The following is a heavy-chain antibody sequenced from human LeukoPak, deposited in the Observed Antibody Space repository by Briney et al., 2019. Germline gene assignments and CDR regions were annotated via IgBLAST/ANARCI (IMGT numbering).Heavy chain of an antibody. D-gene: IGHD3-16*01. CDR2: IWYDGSIK. CDR1: GFTFSTYG. Sequence: GRSLTLSCAASGFTFSTYGMHWVRQAPGKGLEWVAVIWYDGSIKYYADSVKGRFTISRDNSKNTLYLQMNSLRAEDTAVYYCARAVGPFDIWGQGTIVIVSS. CDR3: ARAVGPFDI. V-gene: IGHV3-33*01. J-gene: IGHJ3*02.